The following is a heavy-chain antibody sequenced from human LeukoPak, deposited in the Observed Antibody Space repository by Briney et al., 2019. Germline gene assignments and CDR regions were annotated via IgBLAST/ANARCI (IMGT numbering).Heavy chain of an antibody. V-gene: IGHV3-23*01. J-gene: IGHJ6*03. Sequence: GGSLRLSCAASGFTFSSYAMSWVRQAPGKGLEWVSAISGSGGSTYYADSVKGRFTISRDNSTNTLYLQMNSLRAEDTSVYYCAKFLSRNCYIDVWGKGTTVTVSS. CDR2: ISGSGGST. CDR3: AKFLSRNCYIDV. CDR1: GFTFSSYA.